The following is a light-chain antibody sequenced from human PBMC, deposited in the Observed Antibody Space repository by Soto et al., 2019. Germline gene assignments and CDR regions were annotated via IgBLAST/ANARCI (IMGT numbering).Light chain of an antibody. CDR2: AAS. V-gene: IGKV1-16*01. J-gene: IGKJ1*01. CDR3: QHYNSYSEA. CDR1: QFINKY. Sequence: DIQMTQSPSSLSASVGDRVTITCRASQFINKYLSWYQQKPGKVPKLLINAASTLQSGVPSRFNGSRSGTGFSLAISSLQPDDFATYYCQHYNSYSEAFGQGTKVDIK.